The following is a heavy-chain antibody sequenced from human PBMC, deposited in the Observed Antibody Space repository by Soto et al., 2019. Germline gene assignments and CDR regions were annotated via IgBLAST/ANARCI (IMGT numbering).Heavy chain of an antibody. CDR3: AIDPGGHYCTITSCLYCFDH. J-gene: IGHJ4*02. CDR1: GFTFSNHA. V-gene: IGHV3-23*01. CDR2: ISDSGST. D-gene: IGHD2-2*01. Sequence: EVQLLESGGALVQPGGSLRLSCAASGFTFSNHAMNWVRQAPGKGLEWVSTISDSGSTYYADSVKGRFTISRDNSKNTLYLQMNSLRAEDTAVCYCAIDPGGHYCTITSCLYCFDHWGQGTLVIVSS.